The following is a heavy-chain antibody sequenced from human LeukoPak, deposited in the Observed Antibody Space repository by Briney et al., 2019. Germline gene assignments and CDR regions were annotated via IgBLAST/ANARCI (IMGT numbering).Heavy chain of an antibody. CDR2: IHYTGST. D-gene: IGHD4-23*01. V-gene: IGHV4-30-2*03. Sequence: PSQTLSLTCTVSGGSISSVDYYWSWIRQPPGKGLEWIGSIHYTGSTYYSPSLKSRVSMSIDTSKNRFSLRLSSVTAADTAIYYCARHRGGFDIWGQGTMVTVSS. CDR1: GGSISSVDYY. J-gene: IGHJ3*02. CDR3: ARHRGGFDI.